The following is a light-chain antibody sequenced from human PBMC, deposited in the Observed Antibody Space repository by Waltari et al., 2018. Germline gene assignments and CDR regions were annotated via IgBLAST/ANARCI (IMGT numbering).Light chain of an antibody. J-gene: IGLJ2*01. V-gene: IGLV3-1*01. CDR2: QHT. CDR3: QAWDRGTVL. CDR1: KLGDKY. Sequence: SYELTQPPSMSVSPGQTASIPCSGDKLGDKYPCWYQQKPGQSPVLVIYQHTKRPSGIPERFSGSKSGNTVTLTISGTQTMDEADYYCQAWDRGTVLFGGGTKLTVL.